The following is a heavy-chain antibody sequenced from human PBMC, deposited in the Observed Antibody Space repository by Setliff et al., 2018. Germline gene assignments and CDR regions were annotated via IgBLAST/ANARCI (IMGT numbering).Heavy chain of an antibody. CDR1: GFTFGDYA. CDR2: IRSKAYGGTT. CDR3: ARSPANGGHDAFDI. V-gene: IGHV3-49*04. J-gene: IGHJ3*02. Sequence: GGSLRLSCTASGFTFGDYAMSWVRQAPGKGLEWVGFIRSKAYGGTTEYADSVKGRFTISRDNARDSLYLHMNSLGAEDTAVYYCARSPANGGHDAFDIWGQGTMVTVSS. D-gene: IGHD6-25*01.